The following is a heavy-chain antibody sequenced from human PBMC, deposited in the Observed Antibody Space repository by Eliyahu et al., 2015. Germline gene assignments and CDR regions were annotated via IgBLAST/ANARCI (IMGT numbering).Heavy chain of an antibody. Sequence: QLQLQESGPGLVRPSETLSLTCSVSGGSISSSTYXWSWIRQPPGKGLEWMGCIYYSGSVYYNRSXKSRLTISVDTSKNQFSLNLGSVTAADTAVYYCARLAYSNGWHTSKDWGQGTLVTVSS. J-gene: IGHJ4*02. D-gene: IGHD6-19*01. CDR3: ARLAYSNGWHTSKD. CDR2: IYYSGSV. CDR1: GGSISSSTYX. V-gene: IGHV4-39*01.